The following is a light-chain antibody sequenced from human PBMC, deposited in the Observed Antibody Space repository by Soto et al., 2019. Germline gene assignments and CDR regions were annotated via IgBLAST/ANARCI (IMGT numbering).Light chain of an antibody. J-gene: IGLJ1*01. Sequence: QSALTQPASVSGSPGQSITISCTGTSSDVGGYNYVAWYQQHPGKAPKLMIYDVSNRPSGVANRFSGSKSGNTASLSVSGRQAEDEADYYCRSYTSSRTLLYVFGTGTKLTVL. CDR3: RSYTSSRTLLYV. CDR1: SSDVGGYNY. CDR2: DVS. V-gene: IGLV2-14*01.